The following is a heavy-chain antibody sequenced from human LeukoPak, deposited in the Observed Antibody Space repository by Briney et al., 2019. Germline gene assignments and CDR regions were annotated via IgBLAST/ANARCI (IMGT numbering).Heavy chain of an antibody. CDR2: ITGSGAVT. V-gene: IGHV3-23*01. CDR1: GFTFSNYA. Sequence: GGSLRLSCAASGFTFSNYAMTWVRQAPGKGLAWVSTITGSGAVTYYADSVEGRFTISRDNSKKTLYLHMNSLRAEDTAVYYCTTGVLDYWGQGTLVTVSS. D-gene: IGHD1-1*01. J-gene: IGHJ4*02. CDR3: TTGVLDY.